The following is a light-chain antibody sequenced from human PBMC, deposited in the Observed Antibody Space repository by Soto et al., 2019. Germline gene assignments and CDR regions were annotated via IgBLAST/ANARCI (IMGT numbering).Light chain of an antibody. Sequence: QSALTQPASVSGSPGQSITISCTGNSSDVGSYNLVSWYQQHPGKAPKLMIYEGSKRPSGVSNRFSGSKSGNTASLTISGLQAEDEADYYCCSYAGSSTRGWVFGGGTKVTVL. V-gene: IGLV2-23*01. CDR3: CSYAGSSTRGWV. J-gene: IGLJ3*02. CDR1: SSDVGSYNL. CDR2: EGS.